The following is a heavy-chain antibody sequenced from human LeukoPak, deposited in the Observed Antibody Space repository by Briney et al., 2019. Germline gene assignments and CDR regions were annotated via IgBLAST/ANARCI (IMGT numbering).Heavy chain of an antibody. CDR3: VKDLTGTWSFDY. CDR1: GFTFSNHF. D-gene: IGHD3-9*01. V-gene: IGHV3-64D*06. CDR2: IGPNGAST. Sequence: GGSLRLSCSTSGFTFSNHFMHWVRQAPGKGMEYVSSIGPNGASTLYADSVKGRFTISRDNSKNALYLQLTSLRLEDTALYYCVKDLTGTWSFDYWGQGTLVTVSS. J-gene: IGHJ4*02.